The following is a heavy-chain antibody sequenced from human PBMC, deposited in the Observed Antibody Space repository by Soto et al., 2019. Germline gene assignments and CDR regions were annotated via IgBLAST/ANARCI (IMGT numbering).Heavy chain of an antibody. CDR1: GFTFNSYA. D-gene: IGHD2-8*01. CDR2: ISASGGST. J-gene: IGHJ3*02. V-gene: IGHV3-23*01. Sequence: PGGSLRLSCAASGFTFNSYAMHWVRQAPGKGLEWVSSISASGGSTYYADSVRGRFTISRDNSKNTLYLQTNSLRAEDTAVYYCAKARTRSYADALDIWGQGTLVTVSS. CDR3: AKARTRSYADALDI.